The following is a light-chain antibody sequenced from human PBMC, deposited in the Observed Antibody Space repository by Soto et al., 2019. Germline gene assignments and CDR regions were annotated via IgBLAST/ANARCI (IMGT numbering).Light chain of an antibody. CDR3: GTWDSSLSVGV. CDR2: DNN. CDR1: SSNIGNNY. J-gene: IGLJ2*01. V-gene: IGLV1-51*01. Sequence: QSVLTQPPSVSAAPGQKVTISCSGSSSNIGNNYVSWYQQLPGTAPKLLIHDNNLRPSGIPDRFSGSKSGTSATLGITGLQTGDEADYYCGTWDSSLSVGVFGGGTKVTVL.